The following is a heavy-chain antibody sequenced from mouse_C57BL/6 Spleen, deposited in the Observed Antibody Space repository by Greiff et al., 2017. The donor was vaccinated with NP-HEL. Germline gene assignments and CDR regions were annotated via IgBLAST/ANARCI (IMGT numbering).Heavy chain of an antibody. D-gene: IGHD2-4*01. V-gene: IGHV1-9*01. CDR2: ILPGSGST. CDR3: ARRGDYDYDGDWYFDV. J-gene: IGHJ1*03. Sequence: VQLQQSGAELMKPGASVKLSCKATGYTFTGYWIEWVKQRPGHGLEWIGEILPGSGSTNYNEKFKGKATFTADTSSNTAYMQLSSLTTEDSAIYYCARRGDYDYDGDWYFDVWGTGTTVTVSS. CDR1: GYTFTGYW.